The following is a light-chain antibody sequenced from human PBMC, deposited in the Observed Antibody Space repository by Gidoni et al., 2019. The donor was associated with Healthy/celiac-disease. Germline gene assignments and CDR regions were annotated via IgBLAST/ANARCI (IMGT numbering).Light chain of an antibody. CDR1: QSLLHSNGYNC. CDR2: LGS. J-gene: IGKJ1*01. V-gene: IGKV2-28*01. Sequence: EIVMTQSPLSLPVTPGEPASISCRSSQSLLHSNGYNCLDWYLQKPGQSPQLLIYLGSNRASGVPDRFSGSGSGTDFTLKISRVDVEDFGVYYCMQALQTPRTFGQGTKVEIK. CDR3: MQALQTPRT.